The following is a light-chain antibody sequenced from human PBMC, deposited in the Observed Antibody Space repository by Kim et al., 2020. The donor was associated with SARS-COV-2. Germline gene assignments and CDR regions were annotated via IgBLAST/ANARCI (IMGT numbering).Light chain of an antibody. CDR2: RDS. CDR1: NIGSKN. Sequence: VALGQTARITCGGNNIGSKNVSWYQQKPGQAPVLVIYRDSNRPSGIPERFSGSNSGNTATLTISRAQAGDEADYYCQVWDSSTWVFGGGTQLTVL. CDR3: QVWDSSTWV. V-gene: IGLV3-9*01. J-gene: IGLJ3*02.